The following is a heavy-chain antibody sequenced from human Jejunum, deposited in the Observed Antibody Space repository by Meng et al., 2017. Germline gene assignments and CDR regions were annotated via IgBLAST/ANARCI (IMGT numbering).Heavy chain of an antibody. V-gene: IGHV3-74*01. Sequence: GASLKISCAASGFTLSNYWMHWVRQAPGQGLVWVSRIYTTTTYADSVKGRFTISRDTDKNTLFLQMNSLRAEDTDVYYCVRGASGYGNFDSWGQGTLVTVSS. CDR1: GFTLSNYW. D-gene: IGHD5-12*01. CDR3: VRGASGYGNFDS. J-gene: IGHJ4*02. CDR2: IYTTT.